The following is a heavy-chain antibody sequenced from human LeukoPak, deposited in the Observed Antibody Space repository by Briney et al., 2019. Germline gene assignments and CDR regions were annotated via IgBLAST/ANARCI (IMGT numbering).Heavy chain of an antibody. CDR3: AREGSYTYYYDSSGYHDY. CDR1: GYTFTRYG. CDR2: ISAYNGNT. J-gene: IGHJ4*02. Sequence: GASVKVSCKASGYTFTRYGIRWVRQAPGQGLEWMGWISAYNGNTNYAQKLQGRVTMTTDTSTSTAYMELRSLRSDDTAVYYCAREGSYTYYYDSSGYHDYWGQGTLVTVSS. D-gene: IGHD3-22*01. V-gene: IGHV1-18*01.